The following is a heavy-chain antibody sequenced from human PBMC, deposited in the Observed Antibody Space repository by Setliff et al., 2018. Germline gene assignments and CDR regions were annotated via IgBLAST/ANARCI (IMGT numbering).Heavy chain of an antibody. V-gene: IGHV3-15*01. D-gene: IGHD3-22*01. Sequence: GGSLRLSCAASGFTFSNAWMSWVRQAPGKGLEWVGRIKSKTDGGTTDYAAPVKGRFTISRDDSKNTLYLQMNSLKTEDTAVYYCTTGYYDSSGYYPKGYWGQGTLVTVSS. CDR3: TTGYYDSSGYYPKGY. CDR2: IKSKTDGGTT. J-gene: IGHJ4*02. CDR1: GFTFSNAW.